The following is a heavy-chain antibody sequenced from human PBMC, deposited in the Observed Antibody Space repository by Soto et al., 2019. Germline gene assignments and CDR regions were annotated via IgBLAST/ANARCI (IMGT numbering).Heavy chain of an antibody. CDR2: IYSGGST. CDR3: ARDPPATRHGMDV. Sequence: GWSLRLSCAASGFTVSSNYMSWVRQAPGKGPEWVSVIYSGGSTYYADSVRGRFTISRDNSKNTLYLQMKSLRAEDTAVYYCARDPPATRHGMDVWGQGTRVTLS. CDR1: GFTVSSNY. J-gene: IGHJ6*02. V-gene: IGHV3-53*01.